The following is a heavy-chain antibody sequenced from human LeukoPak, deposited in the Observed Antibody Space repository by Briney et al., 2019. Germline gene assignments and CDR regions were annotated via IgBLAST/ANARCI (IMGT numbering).Heavy chain of an antibody. CDR2: ISGSGGIT. CDR1: GFTFSSYA. V-gene: IGHV3-23*01. CDR3: AKDHKASSY. Sequence: GGSLRLSCAASGFTFSSYAMSWVRQAPGKGLEWVSAISGSGGITYYADSVKGRFTISRDNSKNTLYLQMNSLRAQDTAVYYFAKDHKASSYWGEGTLVTVSS. D-gene: IGHD5-12*01. J-gene: IGHJ4*02.